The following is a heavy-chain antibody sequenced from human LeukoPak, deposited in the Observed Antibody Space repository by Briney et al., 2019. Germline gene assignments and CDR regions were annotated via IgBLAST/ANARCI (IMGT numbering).Heavy chain of an antibody. CDR3: ARTYGSYPFDY. CDR2: LNPNSGNI. J-gene: IGHJ4*02. D-gene: IGHD1-26*01. Sequence: GASVKVSCKASGYTFTGYHINWVRQATGQGLEWMGWLNPNSGNIGYAQKFQGRVTITRNTSISTAYMELSSLRSDDTAVYYCARTYGSYPFDYWGQGILVTVSS. CDR1: GYTFTGYH. V-gene: IGHV1-8*03.